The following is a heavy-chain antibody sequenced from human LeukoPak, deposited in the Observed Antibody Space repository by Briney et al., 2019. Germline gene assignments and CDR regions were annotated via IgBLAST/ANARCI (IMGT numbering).Heavy chain of an antibody. CDR3: ARGPRITLVRGGQWYYYMDV. CDR2: ISVSGNT. J-gene: IGHJ6*03. Sequence: GGSLRLSCAASGFTLSSYAMSWVRQGPGKGLEWVSAISVSGNTYHADSVKGRFTLSRDNSKNTLYLQMNSLRAEDTAVYYCARGPRITLVRGGQWYYYMDVWGKGTTVTISS. D-gene: IGHD3-10*01. CDR1: GFTLSSYA. V-gene: IGHV3-23*01.